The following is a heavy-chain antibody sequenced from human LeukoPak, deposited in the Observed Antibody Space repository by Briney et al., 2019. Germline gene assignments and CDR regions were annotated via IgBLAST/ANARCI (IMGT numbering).Heavy chain of an antibody. Sequence: ASVKVSCKASGGTFSSYTISWVRQAPGRGLEWMGRIIPILGIANYAQKFQGRVTTTADKSTSTAYMELSSLRSEDTAVYCCARGAWNYPYYFDYWGQGTLVTVSS. CDR2: IIPILGIA. J-gene: IGHJ4*02. CDR3: ARGAWNYPYYFDY. D-gene: IGHD1-7*01. V-gene: IGHV1-69*02. CDR1: GGTFSSYT.